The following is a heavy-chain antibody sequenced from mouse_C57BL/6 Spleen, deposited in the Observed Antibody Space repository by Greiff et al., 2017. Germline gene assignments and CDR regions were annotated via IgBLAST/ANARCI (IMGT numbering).Heavy chain of an antibody. V-gene: IGHV1-62-3*01. CDR2: IDPNRGDT. D-gene: IGHD6-1*01. CDR3: ARSPLPGDFYY. CDR1: GYTFTSYW. J-gene: IGHJ2*01. Sequence: QVQLQQPGAELVKPGASVKLSCKASGYTFTSYWMHWVKQRPGRGLEWIGRIDPNRGDTNYNGKFKGKATLTADKSSSTAYMQLSSLTSEDSAVYFCARSPLPGDFYYWGQGTTLTVSS.